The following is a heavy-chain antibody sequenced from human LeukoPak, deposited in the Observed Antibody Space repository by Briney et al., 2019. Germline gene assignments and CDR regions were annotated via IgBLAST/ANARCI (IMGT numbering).Heavy chain of an antibody. CDR2: ISYDGSNK. J-gene: IGHJ4*02. V-gene: IGHV3-30*03. Sequence: GGSLRLSCAASGFTFSSYGMHWVRQAPGKGLEWVAVISYDGSNKYYADSVKGRFTISRDNSKNTLYLQMNSLRAEDTAVYYCASQHIVAVTVILDYWGQGTPVTVSS. CDR1: GFTFSSYG. D-gene: IGHD2-21*02. CDR3: ASQHIVAVTVILDY.